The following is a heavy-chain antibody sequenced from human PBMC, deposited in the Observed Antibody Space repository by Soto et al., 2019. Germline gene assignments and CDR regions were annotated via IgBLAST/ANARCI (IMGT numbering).Heavy chain of an antibody. V-gene: IGHV4-39*01. D-gene: IGHD6-6*01. CDR1: CGSISSSSYY. J-gene: IGHJ4*02. CDR2: IYYSGST. CDR3: ASWSIAARNFDY. Sequence: SETLSLTCTVSCGSISSSSYYWGWIRQPPGKGLEWIGSIYYSGSTYYNPSLKSRVTISVDTSKNQFSLKLSSVTAADTAVYYCASWSIAARNFDYWDQGTLVTVSS.